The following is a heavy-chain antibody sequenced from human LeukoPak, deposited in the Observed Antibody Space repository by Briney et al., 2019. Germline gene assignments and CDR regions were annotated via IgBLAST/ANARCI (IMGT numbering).Heavy chain of an antibody. J-gene: IGHJ4*02. CDR1: GFTFISYA. Sequence: PGGSLRLSCAASGFTFISYAMTWVRQAPGKGLEWVSSMSSGSRYIYYADSVRCRFTISRDNAKNSLYLLMNSLRAEDTAVYYCTRDRPTGASRVFVVQWGQGTLVTVSS. CDR2: MSSGSRYI. CDR3: TRDRPTGASRVFVVQ. D-gene: IGHD3-3*01. V-gene: IGHV3-21*01.